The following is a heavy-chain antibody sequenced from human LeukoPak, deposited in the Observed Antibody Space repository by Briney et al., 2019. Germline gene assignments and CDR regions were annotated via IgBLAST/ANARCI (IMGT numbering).Heavy chain of an antibody. V-gene: IGHV3-48*03. Sequence: GGTLRLSCAASGFTFSSYEMNWVRQAPGKGLEWVSYISSSGSTIYYADSVKGRFTISRDNAKNSLFLQMNSLRAEDTAVYYCARVQVLWATPDAFDIWGQGTMVTVSS. CDR3: ARVQVLWATPDAFDI. J-gene: IGHJ3*02. CDR1: GFTFSSYE. CDR2: ISSSGSTI. D-gene: IGHD3-16*01.